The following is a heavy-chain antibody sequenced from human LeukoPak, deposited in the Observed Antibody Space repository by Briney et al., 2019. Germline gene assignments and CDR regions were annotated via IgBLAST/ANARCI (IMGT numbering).Heavy chain of an antibody. CDR1: GYGVTTYL. CDR3: ARQDMVTLSEDY. V-gene: IGHV5-51*01. D-gene: IGHD5-18*01. CDR2: INPANTDT. J-gene: IGHJ4*02. Sequence: GEPLQISCTGSGYGVTTYLIGWVRQMPGKGRDWMGNINPANTDTRYSPSFQGQVTISANKSISTAYLQWGSLKASDTAMYYCARQDMVTLSEDYWGQGTLVTVSS.